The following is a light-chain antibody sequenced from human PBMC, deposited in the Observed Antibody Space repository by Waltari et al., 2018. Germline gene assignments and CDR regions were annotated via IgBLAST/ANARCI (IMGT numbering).Light chain of an antibody. J-gene: IGKJ1*01. CDR2: KES. CDR1: QSISSW. CDR3: QQYNSYSPA. V-gene: IGKV1-5*03. Sequence: DIQMTQSPSTLSASVGDRVTITCRASQSISSWLAWYQQKTGKAPKLLIYKESSLESGVPSRLSGSGSGTEFTLTISSLQPDDFATYYCQQYNSYSPAFGQGTKVEIK.